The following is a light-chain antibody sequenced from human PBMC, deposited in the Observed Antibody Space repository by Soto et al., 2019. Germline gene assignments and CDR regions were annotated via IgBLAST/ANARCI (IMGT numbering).Light chain of an antibody. J-gene: IGLJ3*02. CDR2: GNS. Sequence: QSVLTQPPSVSAAPGQTVTISCSGSGSNIGNNFVSWYQQLPGTAPRLLIYGNSNRPSGVPDRFSGSKSGTSASLAITGLQAEDEADYYCQSYDSSLSGWVFGGGTKLTVL. CDR3: QSYDSSLSGWV. CDR1: GSNIGNNF. V-gene: IGLV1-40*01.